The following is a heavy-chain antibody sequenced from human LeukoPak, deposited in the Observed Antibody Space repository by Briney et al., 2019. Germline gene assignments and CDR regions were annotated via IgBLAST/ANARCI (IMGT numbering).Heavy chain of an antibody. CDR1: GFSLTTSGMR. J-gene: IGHJ4*02. V-gene: IGHV2-70*04. Sequence: SGPALVNPRQTLTLTCTFSGFSLTTSGMRVTWIRQPPGKALEWLARLDWDDDKFYTASLKTRLSISKDTSQKQVVLTMTNMDPVDTATYYCARISRRIGVDYWGQGILVTVSS. CDR3: ARISRRIGVDY. CDR2: LDWDDDK.